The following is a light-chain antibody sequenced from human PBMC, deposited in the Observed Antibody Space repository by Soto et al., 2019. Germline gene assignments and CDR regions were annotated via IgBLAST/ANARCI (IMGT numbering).Light chain of an antibody. Sequence: QSVLTQPPSASGTPGQRVTMSCSGSSSNIGSNTVNWYQQLPGAAPKLLIQSNNQRPSGVPDRFSGSQSGTSASLASSGLQSEDEADYYWAVWDDSRNGYVFGTGTKVTVL. CDR1: SSNIGSNT. V-gene: IGLV1-44*01. CDR3: AVWDDSRNGYV. CDR2: SNN. J-gene: IGLJ1*01.